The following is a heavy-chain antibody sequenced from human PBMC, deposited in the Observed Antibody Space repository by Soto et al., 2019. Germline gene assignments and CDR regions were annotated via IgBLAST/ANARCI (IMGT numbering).Heavy chain of an antibody. D-gene: IGHD2-15*01. Sequence: PGGSLRLSCAASGFTFSSYGMSWIRQAPGKGLEWVSGISGTGGSTYYADSVKGRFTISRDNSKNTLFLQMDSLRAEDTAVYYCARKSDCSGGSCPYYFDYWGQGTLVTVS. CDR2: ISGTGGST. CDR1: GFTFSSYG. CDR3: ARKSDCSGGSCPYYFDY. J-gene: IGHJ4*02. V-gene: IGHV3-23*01.